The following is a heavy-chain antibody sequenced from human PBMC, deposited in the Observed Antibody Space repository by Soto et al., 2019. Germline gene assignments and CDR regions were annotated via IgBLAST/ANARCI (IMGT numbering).Heavy chain of an antibody. CDR2: SYYSGST. CDR3: ARGWTEDKGWFDP. Sequence: QVQLQESGPGLVKPSQTLSLTCTVSGGSISSGGYYWSWIRQHPGKGLEWIGYSYYSGSTYYNPSLKSRVTISVDTSKNQFSLKLSSVTAADTAVYYCARGWTEDKGWFDPWGQGTLVTVSS. J-gene: IGHJ5*02. D-gene: IGHD2-15*01. V-gene: IGHV4-31*03. CDR1: GGSISSGGYY.